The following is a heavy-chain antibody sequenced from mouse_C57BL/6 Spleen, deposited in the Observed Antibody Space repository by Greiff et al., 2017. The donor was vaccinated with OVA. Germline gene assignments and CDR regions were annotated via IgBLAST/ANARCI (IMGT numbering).Heavy chain of an antibody. CDR1: GYTFTSYW. Sequence: QVQLQQPGAELVKPGASVKMSCKASGYTFTSYWITWVKQRPGQGLEWIGDIYPGSGSTNYNEKFKSKATLTVDTSSSTAYMQLSSLTSEDSAVYYCARSTYYYGSSWYFDVWGTGPRSPSPQ. D-gene: IGHD1-1*01. CDR3: ARSTYYYGSSWYFDV. J-gene: IGHJ1*03. CDR2: IYPGSGST. V-gene: IGHV1-55*01.